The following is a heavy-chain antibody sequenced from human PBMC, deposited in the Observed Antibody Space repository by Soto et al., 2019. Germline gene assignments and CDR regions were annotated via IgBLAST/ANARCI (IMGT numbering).Heavy chain of an antibody. CDR1: GGSISSGGYS. CDR2: IYHSGST. D-gene: IGHD3-10*01. CDR3: ARDMAISYFDSGSYFEGWFDP. Sequence: PSETLSLTCAVSGGSISSGGYSWSWIRQPPGKGLEWIGYIYHSGSTKYNPSLKSRVTISEDMSKNQISLKLSSVTAADTAVYFCARDMAISYFDSGSYFEGWFDPWGQGIPVTAPQ. V-gene: IGHV4-61*08. J-gene: IGHJ5*02.